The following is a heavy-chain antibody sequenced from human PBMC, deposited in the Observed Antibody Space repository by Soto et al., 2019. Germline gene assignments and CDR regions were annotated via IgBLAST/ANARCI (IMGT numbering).Heavy chain of an antibody. V-gene: IGHV4-4*07. Sequence: SETLSLTCTVSGDSINGHYWTWIRQPAGKALEWIGRIYSTGTTDYSPSLKSRVTMSVDTFKNHVYLNLKSVTAADTAIYYCAREKDYYYSAMDVWGQGTTVTVSS. CDR2: IYSTGTT. CDR3: AREKDYYYSAMDV. J-gene: IGHJ6*02. D-gene: IGHD2-15*01. CDR1: GDSINGHY.